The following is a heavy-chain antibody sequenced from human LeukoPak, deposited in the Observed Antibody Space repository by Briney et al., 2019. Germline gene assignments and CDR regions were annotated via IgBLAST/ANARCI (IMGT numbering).Heavy chain of an antibody. V-gene: IGHV1-2*02. J-gene: IGHJ4*02. CDR3: ARKSAARKTSEFDY. D-gene: IGHD6-6*01. CDR2: ISPHSGDT. CDR1: GYTFTGYY. Sequence: ASVKVSCKASGYTFTGYYMHWVRQAPGQGLEWMGWISPHSGDTNYAQKFQGRVTMTRDTSISTAYMELSRLTSDDTAVYYCARKSAARKTSEFDYWGQGTLVTVSS.